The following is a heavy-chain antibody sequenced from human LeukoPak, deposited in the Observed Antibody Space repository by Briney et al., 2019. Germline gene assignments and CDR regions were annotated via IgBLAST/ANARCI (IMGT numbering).Heavy chain of an antibody. CDR2: IKQDGNEK. J-gene: IGHJ4*02. CDR1: GFSFSRYW. D-gene: IGHD4-23*01. Sequence: GGSLRLSCAASGFSFSRYWMSWVRQAPGKGLEWLANIKQDGNEKYYADSVKGRFAISRENAKNSLYLQMNSLRADDTAVYYCAREGYGGNTPNDYWGQGPLVTVSS. CDR3: AREGYGGNTPNDY. V-gene: IGHV3-7*01.